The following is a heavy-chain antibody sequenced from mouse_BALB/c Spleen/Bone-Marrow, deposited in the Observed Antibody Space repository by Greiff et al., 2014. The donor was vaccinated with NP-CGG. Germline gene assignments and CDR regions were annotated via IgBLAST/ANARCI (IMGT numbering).Heavy chain of an antibody. V-gene: IGHV14-3*02. D-gene: IGHD1-2*01. Sequence: EVQLQQSGAELVKPGASVKLSCTASGFNIKDTYMHWVKQRPEQGLEWIGRIDPANGNTKYDPKFQGKATITANTSSNTAYLQLRSLTSEDTAVYYCSRSLYVYTATFDYWGQGTTLTVSS. CDR1: GFNIKDTY. CDR2: IDPANGNT. J-gene: IGHJ2*01. CDR3: SRSLYVYTATFDY.